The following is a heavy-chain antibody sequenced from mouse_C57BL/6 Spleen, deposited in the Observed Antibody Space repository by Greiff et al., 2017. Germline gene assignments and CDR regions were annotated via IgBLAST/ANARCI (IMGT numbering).Heavy chain of an antibody. CDR1: GYAFTNYL. J-gene: IGHJ3*01. CDR3: ARSWFAY. CDR2: INPGSGGT. Sequence: QVQLKESGAELVRPGTSVKVSCKASGYAFTNYLIEWVKQRPGQGLEWIGVINPGSGGTNYNEKFKGKATLTADKSSSTAYMQLSSLTSEDSAVYFGARSWFAYWGQGTLVTVSA. V-gene: IGHV1-54*01.